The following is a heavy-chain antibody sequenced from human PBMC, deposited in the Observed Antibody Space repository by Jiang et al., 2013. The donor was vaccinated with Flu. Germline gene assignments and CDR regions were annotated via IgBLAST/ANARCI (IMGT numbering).Heavy chain of an antibody. D-gene: IGHD1-14*01. CDR1: GYIFTSYH. CDR3: ARGYGDFDY. V-gene: IGHV1-46*03. CDR2: INPSGGST. J-gene: IGHJ4*02. Sequence: CKASGYIFTSYHIHWVRQAPGQGLEWMGIINPSGGSTNYAQKFQGRVTMTRDTSTSTVYMELSSLRSEDTAVYYCARGYGDFDYWGQGTLGHRLL.